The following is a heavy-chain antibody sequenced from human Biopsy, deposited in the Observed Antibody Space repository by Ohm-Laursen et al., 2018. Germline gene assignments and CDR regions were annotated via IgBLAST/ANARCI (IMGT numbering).Heavy chain of an antibody. CDR2: ISHTGYT. CDR1: GGSFTGHY. D-gene: IGHD4-23*01. V-gene: IGHV4-59*11. Sequence: GTLSLACTVSGGSFTGHYWTWIRQPPGKGLEWIGHISHTGYTSYKSSLKSRVTISLDTSRKHFSLRLTSLAAADTAVYYCARGSNDSGGLYFPRWGQGTLLTVSS. J-gene: IGHJ4*02. CDR3: ARGSNDSGGLYFPR.